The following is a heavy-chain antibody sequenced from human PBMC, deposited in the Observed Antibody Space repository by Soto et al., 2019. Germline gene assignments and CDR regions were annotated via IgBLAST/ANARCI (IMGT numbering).Heavy chain of an antibody. D-gene: IGHD2-21*01. J-gene: IGHJ4*01. CDR2: IKNEGEGGTT. V-gene: IGHV3-15*05. Sequence: EVHLVESGGGLVKPGGSLRLYCVASGLNFSDAWMSWVRQAPGKGLEWIGRIKNEGEGGTTDYAAVVKGRFIISRDDSKNTLYLQMNSLTAADTAVYYCVAPWLFWGHGNLVTVSS. CDR1: GLNFSDAW. CDR3: VAPWLF.